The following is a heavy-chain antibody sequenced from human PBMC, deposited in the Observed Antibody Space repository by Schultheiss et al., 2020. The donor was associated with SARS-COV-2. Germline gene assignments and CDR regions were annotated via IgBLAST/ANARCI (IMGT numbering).Heavy chain of an antibody. CDR1: GGSFSDYS. V-gene: IGHV4-34*01. CDR3: ARPTTIVVDWYFDL. D-gene: IGHD2-21*01. J-gene: IGHJ2*01. CDR2: IYYSGST. Sequence: SQTLSLTCAVYGGSFSDYSWTWVRQPPGKGLEWIGSIYYSGSTYYNPSLKSRVTISVDTSKNHFSLKLSSVTAADTAVYYCARPTTIVVDWYFDLWGRGTLVTVSS.